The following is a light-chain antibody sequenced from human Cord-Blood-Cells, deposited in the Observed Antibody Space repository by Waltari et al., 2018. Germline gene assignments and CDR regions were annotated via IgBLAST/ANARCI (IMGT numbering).Light chain of an antibody. CDR2: AAS. CDR3: QQSYSTPWT. V-gene: IGKV1-39*01. J-gene: IGKJ1*01. CDR1: QSISSN. Sequence: DIKMTQSPSSLSASVGDRVTITCRASQSISSNLNWYQQKPGKAPKLLIYAASSLQSGVPSRFSGSGSGTDFTLTISSLQPEDFATYYCQQSYSTPWTFGQGTKVEIK.